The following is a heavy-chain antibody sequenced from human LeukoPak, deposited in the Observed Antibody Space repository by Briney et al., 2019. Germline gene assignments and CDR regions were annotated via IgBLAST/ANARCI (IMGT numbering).Heavy chain of an antibody. J-gene: IGHJ4*01. D-gene: IGHD2-8*01. CDR1: GFGFSDSY. CDR2: ISGSGSDI. CDR3: STDPRLLIY. V-gene: IGHV3-11*01. Sequence: GGSLRLSCVVSGFGFSDSYMTWIRQTPGKGLEWLAYISGSGSDIYYADSVKGRFTISRDNAKNSLYLQMNSLRPDDTALYYCSTDPRLLIYWGHGTLVIVSS.